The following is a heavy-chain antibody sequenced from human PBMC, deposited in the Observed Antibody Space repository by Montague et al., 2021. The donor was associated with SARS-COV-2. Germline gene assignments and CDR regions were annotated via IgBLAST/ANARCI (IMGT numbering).Heavy chain of an antibody. D-gene: IGHD6-19*01. V-gene: IGHV4-39*01. Sequence: SETLSLTCTVSGGSISSSSYYWAWIRQPPGKGLEWIGSIYYRGSTYYNPSLKSRVFISVDTSKNQLSLTLTSVTAADTAVYYCATQEDPSGWIPGPFDFGGKGTLPSVSS. CDR2: IYYRGST. CDR3: ATQEDPSGWIPGPFDF. J-gene: IGHJ4*02. CDR1: GGSISSSSYY.